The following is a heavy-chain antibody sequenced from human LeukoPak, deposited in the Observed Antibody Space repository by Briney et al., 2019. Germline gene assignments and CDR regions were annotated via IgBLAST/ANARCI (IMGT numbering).Heavy chain of an antibody. Sequence: GGSLRLSCAASGFTFSNYWMTWVRQAPGKGLEWVADISQDGGEKFYVDSVKGRFTISRDYAKNSLYLQMNSLRAEDTAVYYCARHVSGWDSWGQGTLVTVSP. CDR2: ISQDGGEK. CDR3: ARHVSGWDS. V-gene: IGHV3-7*05. CDR1: GFTFSNYW. J-gene: IGHJ4*02. D-gene: IGHD3-10*01.